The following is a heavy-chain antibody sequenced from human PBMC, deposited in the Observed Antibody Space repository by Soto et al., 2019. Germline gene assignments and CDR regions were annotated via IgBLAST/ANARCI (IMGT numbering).Heavy chain of an antibody. CDR2: ISWNSGSI. V-gene: IGHV3-9*01. CDR3: VYTTSGGFRGVLFDY. CDR1: GFTFDDYA. Sequence: DVQLVESGGGLVQPGRSLRLSCAASGFTFDDYAMHWVRQAPGKGLEWVSGISWNSGSIGYADSVKGRFTISRDNAKKSMYLQMNSLRAEDTALYYCVYTTSGGFRGVLFDYWGQGTLVTVSS. D-gene: IGHD3-10*01. J-gene: IGHJ4*02.